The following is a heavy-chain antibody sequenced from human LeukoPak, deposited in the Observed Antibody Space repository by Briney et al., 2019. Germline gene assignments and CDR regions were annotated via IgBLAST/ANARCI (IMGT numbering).Heavy chain of an antibody. V-gene: IGHV4-34*01. Sequence: SETLSLTCAVCGGSFSGYYWSWIRQPPGKGLEWIGEINHSGSTNYNPSLKSRVTISVDTSKNQFSLKLSSVTAADTAVYYCARMRTFDYWGQGTLVTVSS. CDR3: ARMRTFDY. J-gene: IGHJ4*02. CDR1: GGSFSGYY. D-gene: IGHD3/OR15-3a*01. CDR2: INHSGST.